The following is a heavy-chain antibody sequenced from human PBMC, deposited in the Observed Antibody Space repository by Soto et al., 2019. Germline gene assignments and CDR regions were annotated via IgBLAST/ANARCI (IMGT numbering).Heavy chain of an antibody. CDR1: GGTFSSYT. D-gene: IGHD5-12*01. CDR3: ARDPHVDIVATTPYYFDY. CDR2: IIPILGIA. J-gene: IGHJ4*02. V-gene: IGHV1-69*04. Sequence: SVKVSCKASGGTFSSYTISWVRQAPGQGLEWMGRIIPILGIANYAQKFQGRVTITADKSTSTAYMELSSLRSEDTAVYYYARDPHVDIVATTPYYFDYWGQGTLVTVSS.